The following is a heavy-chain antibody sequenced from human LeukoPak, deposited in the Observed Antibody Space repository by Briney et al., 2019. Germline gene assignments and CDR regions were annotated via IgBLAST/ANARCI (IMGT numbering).Heavy chain of an antibody. CDR2: IYYTGTT. Sequence: SETLSLTCTVSGGSLGSYYWSWIRQPPGKGREWIGYIYYTGTTTYNPSLKSRVTISLDTSKNQFSLKLTSMTAADTAVYYCARAYSYGLVHDAFDIWGQGTMVTVSS. CDR1: GGSLGSYY. CDR3: ARAYSYGLVHDAFDI. V-gene: IGHV4-59*01. D-gene: IGHD5-18*01. J-gene: IGHJ3*02.